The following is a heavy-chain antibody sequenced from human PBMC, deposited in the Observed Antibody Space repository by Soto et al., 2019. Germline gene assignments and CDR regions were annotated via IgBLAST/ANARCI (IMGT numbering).Heavy chain of an antibody. V-gene: IGHV1-18*01. D-gene: IGHD1-1*01. CDR2: ISAHNGNT. J-gene: IGHJ4*02. CDR3: ARGRYGDY. CDR1: GYAFTTYG. Sequence: QVHLVQSGAEVKKPGASVKVSCKGSGYAFTTYGITWVRQASGQGLEWMGWISAHNGNTNYAQKLQGRVTVTRNTSRSTAYMELRSLRSDDTAVYYCARGRYGDYWGQGALVTVSS.